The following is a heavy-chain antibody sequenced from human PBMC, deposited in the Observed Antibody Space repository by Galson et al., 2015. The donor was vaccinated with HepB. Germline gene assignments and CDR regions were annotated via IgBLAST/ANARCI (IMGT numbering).Heavy chain of an antibody. D-gene: IGHD2-15*01. J-gene: IGHJ6*02. CDR2: ISYDGSNK. CDR3: AKDFGGPPIYCSGGSCYDYYYGMDV. CDR1: GFTFSSYG. Sequence: SLRLSCAASGFTFSSYGMHWVRQAPGKGLEWVAVISYDGSNKKYADSVKGRCTISRDNSKNTLYLRMNSLRAEDTAVFYCAKDFGGPPIYCSGGSCYDYYYGMDVWGQGTTVTVSS. V-gene: IGHV3-30*18.